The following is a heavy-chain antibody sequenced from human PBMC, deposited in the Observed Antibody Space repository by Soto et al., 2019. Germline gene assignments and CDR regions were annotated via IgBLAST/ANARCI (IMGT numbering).Heavy chain of an antibody. J-gene: IGHJ5*02. V-gene: IGHV1-46*01. D-gene: IGHD5-18*01. CDR3: ARTIQLWLGTNWFDP. Sequence: ASVKVSCKASGYTFTSYYMHWVRQAPGQGLEWMGIINPSGGSTSYAQKFQGRVTMTRDTSTSTVYMELSSLRSEDTAVYYRARTIQLWLGTNWFDPWGQGTLVTVSS. CDR2: INPSGGST. CDR1: GYTFTSYY.